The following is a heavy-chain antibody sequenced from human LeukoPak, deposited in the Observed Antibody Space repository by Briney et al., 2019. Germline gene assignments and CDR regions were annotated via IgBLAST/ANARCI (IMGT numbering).Heavy chain of an antibody. CDR3: ARGASGYSGYATNWFDP. CDR2: IIPIFGTA. Sequence: SVTVSCKASGGTFSSYAISWVRQAPGQGLEWMGGIIPIFGTANYAQKFQGRVTITADESTSTAYMELSSLRSEDTAVYYCARGASGYSGYATNWFDPWGQGTLVTVSS. CDR1: GGTFSSYA. J-gene: IGHJ5*02. D-gene: IGHD5-12*01. V-gene: IGHV1-69*01.